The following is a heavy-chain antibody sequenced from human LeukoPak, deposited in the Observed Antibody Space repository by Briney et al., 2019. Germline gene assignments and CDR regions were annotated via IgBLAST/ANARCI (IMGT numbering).Heavy chain of an antibody. Sequence: ASVKVSCKASGYTFTGYYMHWVRQAPGQGLEWMGIINPSGGSTSYAQKFQGRVTMTRDTSTSTVYMELSSLRSEDTAVYYCARARQMRELDYWGQGTPVTVSS. D-gene: IGHD1-26*01. J-gene: IGHJ4*02. V-gene: IGHV1-46*01. CDR1: GYTFTGYY. CDR3: ARARQMRELDY. CDR2: INPSGGST.